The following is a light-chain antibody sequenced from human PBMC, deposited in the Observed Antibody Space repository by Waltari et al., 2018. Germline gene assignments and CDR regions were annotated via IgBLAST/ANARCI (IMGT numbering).Light chain of an antibody. V-gene: IGKV1-5*03. CDR1: QGISDW. CDR2: RAS. J-gene: IGKJ3*01. Sequence: DIQMTQSPSTLSASVGDRVTITCRASQGISDWLAWYQQKPGKAPKLLIYRASSLESGGPSRFSGSGSGTEFTLTIGSLQPDDFAIYYCQQYNSWGGSSFGPGTKVEFK. CDR3: QQYNSWGGSS.